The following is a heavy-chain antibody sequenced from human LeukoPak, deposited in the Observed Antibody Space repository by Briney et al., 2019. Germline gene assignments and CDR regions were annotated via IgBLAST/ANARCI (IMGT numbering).Heavy chain of an antibody. V-gene: IGHV3-53*01. CDR1: GLTVTSNY. Sequence: GGSLRLSCAASGLTVTSNYMSWIRPAPGRGLEWVSVIYSGGDTYYADPLKGRFTISRDNSKNTLYLQMNSLRAEDTAVYYCARPGYSTGAFDYWGQGTLVTVSS. J-gene: IGHJ4*02. D-gene: IGHD6-25*01. CDR2: IYSGGDT. CDR3: ARPGYSTGAFDY.